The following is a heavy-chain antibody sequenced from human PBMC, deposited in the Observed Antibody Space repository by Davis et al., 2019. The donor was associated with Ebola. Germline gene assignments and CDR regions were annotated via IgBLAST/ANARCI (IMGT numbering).Heavy chain of an antibody. CDR3: ATTLGRGFLGPSIAARPIGYFDY. J-gene: IGHJ4*02. V-gene: IGHV1-2*02. CDR1: GYTFTGYY. D-gene: IGHD6-6*01. Sequence: ASVKVSCKASGYTFTGYYMHWVRQAPGQGLEWMGWINPNSGGTNYAQKFQGRVTMTRDTSISTAYMELSRLRSDDTAVYYCATTLGRGFLGPSIAARPIGYFDYWGQGTLVTVSS. CDR2: INPNSGGT.